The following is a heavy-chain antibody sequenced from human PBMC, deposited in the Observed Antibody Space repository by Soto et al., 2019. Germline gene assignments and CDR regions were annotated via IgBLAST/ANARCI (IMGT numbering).Heavy chain of an antibody. J-gene: IGHJ6*02. CDR3: ARGEGYYYDSSGYYGDYGMDV. V-gene: IGHV4-39*01. D-gene: IGHD3-22*01. CDR2: IYYSGST. Sequence: SETLSLTCTVSGGSISSSSYYWGWIRQPPGKGLEWIGSIYYSGSTYYNPSLKSRVTISVDTSKNQFSLKLSSVTAADTAVYYCARGEGYYYDSSGYYGDYGMDVWGQGTTVT. CDR1: GGSISSSSYY.